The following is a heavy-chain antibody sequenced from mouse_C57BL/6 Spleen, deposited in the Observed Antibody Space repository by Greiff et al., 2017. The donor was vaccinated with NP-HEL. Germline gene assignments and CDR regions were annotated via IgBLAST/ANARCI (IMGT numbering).Heavy chain of an antibody. J-gene: IGHJ1*03. CDR3: ARSKVDWYFDV. V-gene: IGHV1-15*01. D-gene: IGHD1-1*02. CDR2: IDPETGGT. Sequence: QVQLQQSGAELVRPGASVTLSCKASGYTFTDYEMHWVKQTPVPGLEWIGAIDPETGGTAYNQKFTGKAILTADKSSSTADMELRSLTSEDSAVYYCARSKVDWYFDVWGTGTTVTVAA. CDR1: GYTFTDYE.